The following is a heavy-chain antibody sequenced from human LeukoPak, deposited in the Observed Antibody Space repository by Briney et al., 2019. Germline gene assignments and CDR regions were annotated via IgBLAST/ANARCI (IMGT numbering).Heavy chain of an antibody. Sequence: PSETLSLTCTVSGGSISSSSYYWGWIRQPPGKGLEWIGSIYYSGSTYYNPSLKSRVTISVDTSKNQFSLKLSSVTAADTAVYYCARDLSTYYYDSSGYSLTHYDYWGQGTLVTVSS. CDR3: ARDLSTYYYDSSGYSLTHYDY. CDR1: GGSISSSSYY. J-gene: IGHJ4*02. D-gene: IGHD3-22*01. CDR2: IYYSGST. V-gene: IGHV4-39*07.